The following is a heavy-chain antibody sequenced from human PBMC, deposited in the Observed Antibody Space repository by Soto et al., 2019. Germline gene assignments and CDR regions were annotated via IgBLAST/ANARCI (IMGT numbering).Heavy chain of an antibody. CDR3: ARGRLGYYGSGSPQTSSDY. CDR1: GGSISSYY. D-gene: IGHD3-10*01. Sequence: PSETLSLTCTVSGGSISSYYWSWIRQPPGKGLEWIGYIYYSGSTNYNPSLKSRVTISVDTSKNQFSLKLSSVTAADTAVYYCARGRLGYYGSGSPQTSSDYWGQGTLVTVSS. CDR2: IYYSGST. J-gene: IGHJ4*02. V-gene: IGHV4-59*12.